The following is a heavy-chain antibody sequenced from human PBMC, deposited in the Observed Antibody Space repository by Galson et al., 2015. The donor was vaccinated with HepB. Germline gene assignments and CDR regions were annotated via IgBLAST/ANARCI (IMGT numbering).Heavy chain of an antibody. Sequence: SLRLSCAASGFTFSSSWMHWVCQAPEKGLEWVADIKCDGSEKYYVDSVKGRLTISRDNAKNSLYLQVNSLRAEDMTVYYCVRLIMITFGGYFDYWGQGTLVTVSS. CDR1: GFTFSSSW. CDR2: IKCDGSEK. CDR3: VRLIMITFGGYFDY. J-gene: IGHJ4*02. V-gene: IGHV3-52*01. D-gene: IGHD3-16*01.